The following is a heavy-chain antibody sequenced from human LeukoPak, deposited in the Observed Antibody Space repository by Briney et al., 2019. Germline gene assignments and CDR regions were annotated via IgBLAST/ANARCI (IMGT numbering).Heavy chain of an antibody. D-gene: IGHD5-18*01. V-gene: IGHV3-53*01. CDR2: IYSGDAT. CDR1: GFIVSSNY. J-gene: IGHJ4*02. CDR3: ARGGYAYGF. Sequence: TGGSLRLSCAASGFIVSSNYMSWVRQAPGKGLEWVSVIYSGDATYYADSVKGRFTISRDNSKNMLYLQMNSLRAEDTAVYYCARGGYAYGFWGQGTLVTVSS.